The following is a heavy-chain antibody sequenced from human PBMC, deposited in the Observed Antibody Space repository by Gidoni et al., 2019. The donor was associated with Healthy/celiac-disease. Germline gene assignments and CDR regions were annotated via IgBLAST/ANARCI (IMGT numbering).Heavy chain of an antibody. V-gene: IGHV3-30*18. CDR1: GFTFSSYG. J-gene: IGHJ6*04. Sequence: QVQLVESGGGVVQPGRSLRLSCAASGFTFSSYGMHWVRQAPGKGLEWVAVISYDGSNKYYADSVKGRFTISRDNSKNTLYLQMNSLRAEDTAVYYCAKSNLHGGRYYYYGMDVWGKGTTVTVSS. CDR2: ISYDGSNK. CDR3: AKSNLHGGRYYYYGMDV.